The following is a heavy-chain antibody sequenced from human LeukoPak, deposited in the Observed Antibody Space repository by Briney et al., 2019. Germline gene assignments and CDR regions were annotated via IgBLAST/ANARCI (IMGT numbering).Heavy chain of an antibody. J-gene: IGHJ4*02. CDR3: ARDPLQLWSFDY. D-gene: IGHD5-18*01. Sequence: SGGSLRLPCAASGFTFTSYNMNWVRQAPGKGLERVANIKEDGSEKYYVDSVKGRFTISRDNAKNSLFLQMNSLRAEDTAVYFCARDPLQLWSFDYWGQGTLVTVSS. CDR2: IKEDGSEK. CDR1: GFTFTSYN. V-gene: IGHV3-7*03.